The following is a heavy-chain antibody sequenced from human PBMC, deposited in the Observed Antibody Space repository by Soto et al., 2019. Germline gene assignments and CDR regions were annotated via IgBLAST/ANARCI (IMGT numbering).Heavy chain of an antibody. CDR2: IIPIFGTA. Sequence: ASVKVSCKASGGTFSSYAISWVRQAPGQGLEWMGGIIPIFGTANYAQKFQGRVTITADESTSTAYMELSSLRSEDTAVYYCASSMITIFGVVSPYYYYGMDVWGQGTTVPVSS. CDR3: ASSMITIFGVVSPYYYYGMDV. CDR1: GGTFSSYA. D-gene: IGHD3-3*01. V-gene: IGHV1-69*13. J-gene: IGHJ6*02.